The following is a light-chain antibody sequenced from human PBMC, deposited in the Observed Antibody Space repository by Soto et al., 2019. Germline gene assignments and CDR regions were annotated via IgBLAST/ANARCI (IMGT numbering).Light chain of an antibody. CDR1: QSVSSN. Sequence: EIVMTQSPATLSVSPGERATLSCRASQSVSSNLAWYQQKPGQAPRLLIYGASTRATGIPARFSGSGSGTEFPLTFSSLQSEDFAVYYCQQYNNWPFTFGPGTKVDIK. CDR3: QQYNNWPFT. V-gene: IGKV3-15*01. J-gene: IGKJ3*01. CDR2: GAS.